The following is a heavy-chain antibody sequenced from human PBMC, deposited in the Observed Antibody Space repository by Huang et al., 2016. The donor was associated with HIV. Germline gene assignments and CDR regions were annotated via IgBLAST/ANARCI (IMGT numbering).Heavy chain of an antibody. V-gene: IGHV7-4-1*02. J-gene: IGHJ3*02. D-gene: IGHD2-21*02. CDR1: GYIFTNYG. CDR3: VRVRRVTDTHCVADCTTLEIFDI. CDR2: INTNTGSP. Sequence: QVQLVQSGSELQKPGASVKVSCKASGYIFTNYGVHWVRQAPGQGLEWMGLINTNTGSPRYAQGFPGRFAFSLDTSVSTAYLQISSLKAEDSAIYYCVRVRRVTDTHCVADCTTLEIFDIWGQGTMVTVSS.